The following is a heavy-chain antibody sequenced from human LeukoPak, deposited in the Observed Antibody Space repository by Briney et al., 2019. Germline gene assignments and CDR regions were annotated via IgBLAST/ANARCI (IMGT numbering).Heavy chain of an antibody. D-gene: IGHD3-22*01. V-gene: IGHV3-64*01. CDR3: ARADRDSSGYYYDY. CDR2: ISSNGGST. Sequence: GGSLRLSCAASGSTFSSYAMHWVRQAPGKGLEYVSAISSNGGSTYYANSVKGRFTISRDNSKNTLYLQMGSLRAEDMAVYYCARADRDSSGYYYDYWGQGTLVTVSS. CDR1: GSTFSSYA. J-gene: IGHJ4*02.